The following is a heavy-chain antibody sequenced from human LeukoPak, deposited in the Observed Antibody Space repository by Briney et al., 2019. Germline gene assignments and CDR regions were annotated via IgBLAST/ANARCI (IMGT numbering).Heavy chain of an antibody. CDR1: GGSISSYY. D-gene: IGHD6-13*01. J-gene: IGHJ5*02. CDR3: ARQGQGGSSSWYSVEWWFDP. CDR2: IYYSGST. Sequence: SETLSLTCTVSGGSISSYYWSWIRQPPGKGLEWIGYIYYSGSTNYNPSLKSRVTISVDTSKNQFSLKLGSVTAADTAVYYCARQGQGGSSSWYSVEWWFDPWGQGTLVTVSS. V-gene: IGHV4-59*08.